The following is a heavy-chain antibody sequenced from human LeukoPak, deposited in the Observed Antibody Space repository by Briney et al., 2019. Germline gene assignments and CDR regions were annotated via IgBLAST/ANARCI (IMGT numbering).Heavy chain of an antibody. CDR3: ASLVDTAMVDAFDI. D-gene: IGHD5-18*01. Sequence: GGSLRLSCAASGFTVSSNYMSWVRQAPGKGLEWVSVIYSGGSTYYADSVKGRFTISRDNSKNTLYLQMNSLRAEDTAVYYCASLVDTAMVDAFDIWGQGTMVTVSS. CDR1: GFTVSSNY. V-gene: IGHV3-53*01. CDR2: IYSGGST. J-gene: IGHJ3*02.